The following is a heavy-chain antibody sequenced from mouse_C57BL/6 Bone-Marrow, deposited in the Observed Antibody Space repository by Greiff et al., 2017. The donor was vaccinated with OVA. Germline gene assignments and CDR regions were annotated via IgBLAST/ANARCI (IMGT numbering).Heavy chain of an antibody. V-gene: IGHV2-2*01. J-gene: IGHJ4*01. CDR2: IWSGGST. CDR1: GFSLTSYG. Sequence: VKLVESGPGLVQPSQSLSITCTVSGFSLTSYGVHWVRQSPGKGLEWLGVIWSGGSTDYNAAFISRPSISKDNSKSQVFFKMNSLQADDTAIYYCARHDYGSSYDYAMDYWGQGTSVTVSS. CDR3: ARHDYGSSYDYAMDY. D-gene: IGHD1-1*01.